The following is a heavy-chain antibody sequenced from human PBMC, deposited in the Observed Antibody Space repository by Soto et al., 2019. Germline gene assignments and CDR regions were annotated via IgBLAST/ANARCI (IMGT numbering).Heavy chain of an antibody. CDR1: GGTFSKDA. V-gene: IGHV1-69*01. CDR2: LIPVFGSP. CDR3: ARVLGYTFEPGKARYYAMDV. Sequence: QVQLVQSGAEVKKPGSSVTVSCKTSGGTFSKDAINWVRQAPGQGLEWMGLLIPVFGSPIYAQKFQGRIRITADETTRAAFMDLSSVRSEDTAVYYCARVLGYTFEPGKARYYAMDVWGQGTTVSVSS. J-gene: IGHJ6*02. D-gene: IGHD5-18*01.